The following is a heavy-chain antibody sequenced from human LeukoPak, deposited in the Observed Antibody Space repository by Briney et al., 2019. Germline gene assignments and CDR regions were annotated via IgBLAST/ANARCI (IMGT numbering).Heavy chain of an antibody. D-gene: IGHD3-16*01. J-gene: IGHJ4*02. CDR1: GYTFTGYY. CDR3: ARDPHRYGPFDY. V-gene: IGHV1-2*02. CDR2: INPNSGGT. Sequence: ASGRVSCKASGYTFTGYYMHLVRQAPGQGLEWMGWINPNSGGTNYAQKFQGRVTMTRDTSISKAYMELSRLRSDDTAVYYCARDPHRYGPFDYWGQGTLVTVSS.